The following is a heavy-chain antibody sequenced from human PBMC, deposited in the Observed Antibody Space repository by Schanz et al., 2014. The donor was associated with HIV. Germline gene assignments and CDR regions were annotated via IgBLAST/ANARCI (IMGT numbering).Heavy chain of an antibody. Sequence: ESGGGVVQPGRSLRLSCVASGFSFDSFGMHWVRQAPGKGLEWVAVISYDGSNKKYADSVKGRFTISRDNSKNTLYLQVKSLRAEDTAVYYCAKDANYYDTKYRGKGNYYHYYGMDVWGQGTTVTVSS. CDR3: AKDANYYDTKYRGKGNYYHYYGMDV. CDR1: GFSFDSFG. J-gene: IGHJ6*02. D-gene: IGHD3-22*01. V-gene: IGHV3-30*18. CDR2: ISYDGSNK.